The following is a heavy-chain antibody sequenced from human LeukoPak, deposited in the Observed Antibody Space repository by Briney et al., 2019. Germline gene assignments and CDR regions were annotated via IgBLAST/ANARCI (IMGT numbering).Heavy chain of an antibody. CDR2: IYTSGST. V-gene: IGHV4-4*07. Sequence: SETLSLTCTVSGGTISSYYWSWIRQPAGKGLEWIGRIYTSGSTNYNPSLKSRVTMSVGTSKNQFSLKLSSVTAADTAVYYCARDTNYYGSGSYYNPLYYYYYYYMDVWGKGTTVTISS. J-gene: IGHJ6*03. CDR1: GGTISSYY. CDR3: ARDTNYYGSGSYYNPLYYYYYYYMDV. D-gene: IGHD3-10*01.